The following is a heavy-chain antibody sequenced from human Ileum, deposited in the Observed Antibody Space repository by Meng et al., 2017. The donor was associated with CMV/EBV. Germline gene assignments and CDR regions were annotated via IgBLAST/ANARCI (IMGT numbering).Heavy chain of an antibody. CDR2: ISWNSGSI. V-gene: IGHV3-9*01. D-gene: IGHD3-22*01. CDR3: AKGSSGYLKGAFNI. Sequence: GGSLRLSCTVSGDSINNYYWGWIRQPPGKGLEWVSGISWNSGSIGYADSVKGRFTISRDSSQNSLYLQMNSLRPEDTALYYCAKGSSGYLKGAFNIWGQGTMVTVSS. CDR1: GDSINNYY. J-gene: IGHJ3*02.